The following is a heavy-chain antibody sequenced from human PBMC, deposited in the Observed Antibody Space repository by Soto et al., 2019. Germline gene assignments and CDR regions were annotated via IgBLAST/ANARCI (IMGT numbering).Heavy chain of an antibody. J-gene: IGHJ3*02. V-gene: IGHV3-74*01. CDR1: GFTFNTYG. Sequence: PXGALRLSCAASGFTFNTYGMHWVRQVPGKGLVWVSRINSDGSSTNYADSVKGRFTISRDNAKNTLYLQMNSLSAEDTAMYYCARAGVRSTIRNAFDMWGQGTMVTVSS. D-gene: IGHD3-10*01. CDR2: INSDGSST. CDR3: ARAGVRSTIRNAFDM.